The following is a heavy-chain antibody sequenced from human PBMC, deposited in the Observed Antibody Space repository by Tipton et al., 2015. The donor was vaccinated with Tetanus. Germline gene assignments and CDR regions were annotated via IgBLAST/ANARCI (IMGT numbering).Heavy chain of an antibody. CDR2: IYYSGST. CDR1: GGSISSSSYY. V-gene: IGHV4-39*01. J-gene: IGHJ4*02. CDR3: ARLDTALAYWGY. D-gene: IGHD5-18*01. Sequence: LRLSCTVSGGSISSSSYYWGWIRQPPGKGLEWIGSIYYSGSTYYTPSLKSRVTISVDTPKNQFSLKLSSVTAADTAVYYCARLDTALAYWGYWGQGTLVTVSS.